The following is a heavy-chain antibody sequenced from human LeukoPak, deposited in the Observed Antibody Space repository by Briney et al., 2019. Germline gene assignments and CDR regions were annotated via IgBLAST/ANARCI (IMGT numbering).Heavy chain of an antibody. D-gene: IGHD2/OR15-2a*01. Sequence: ASVKVSCKASGYTFTNYFIHWVRQAPGQGLEWMGWIQPTSGVTDYAQTFQGRVTMTTDTSMNVAYMELRRLRSDDTAVYYWTRDREISTSQAAFNWFHPWGQGTLVTVSS. CDR1: GYTFTNYF. CDR3: TRDREISTSQAAFNWFHP. CDR2: IQPTSGVT. J-gene: IGHJ5*02. V-gene: IGHV1-2*02.